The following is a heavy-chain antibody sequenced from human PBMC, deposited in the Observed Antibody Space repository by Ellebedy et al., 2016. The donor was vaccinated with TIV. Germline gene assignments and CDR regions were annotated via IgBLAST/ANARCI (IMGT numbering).Heavy chain of an antibody. D-gene: IGHD3-10*01. CDR3: AKTLRMVRGVINYFDY. J-gene: IGHJ4*02. CDR2: ISGSGGST. CDR1: GFTFSSYS. V-gene: IGHV3-23*01. Sequence: GESLKISCAASGFTFSSYSMSWVRQAPGKGLEWVSAISGSGGSTYYADSVKGRFTISRDNSKNTLYLQMNSLRAEDTAVYYCAKTLRMVRGVINYFDYWGQGTLVTVSS.